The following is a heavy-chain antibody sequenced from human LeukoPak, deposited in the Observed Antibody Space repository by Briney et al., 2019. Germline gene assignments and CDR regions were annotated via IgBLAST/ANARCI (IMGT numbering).Heavy chain of an antibody. D-gene: IGHD2-15*01. CDR2: INHSGST. CDR1: GGSFSGYY. Sequence: SETLSLTCAVYGGSFSGYYWSWIRQPPGKGLEWIGEINHSGSTNYNPSLKSRVTISVDTSKNQFSLKLSSVTAADTAVYYCARTAIDVVVVAANWFDPWGQGTLVTVSS. V-gene: IGHV4-34*01. J-gene: IGHJ5*02. CDR3: ARTAIDVVVVAANWFDP.